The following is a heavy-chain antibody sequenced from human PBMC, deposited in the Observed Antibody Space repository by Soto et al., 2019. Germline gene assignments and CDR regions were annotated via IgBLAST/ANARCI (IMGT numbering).Heavy chain of an antibody. CDR2: IYHSGST. V-gene: IGHV4-4*02. CDR1: GGSISSSNW. D-gene: IGHD2-15*01. CDR3: ARASTDIDP. Sequence: PSETLSLTCGVSGGSISSSNWWSWVRQPPGKRLEWIGEIYHSGSTNYNPSLKSRVTISVYKSKNQFSLKLSSVTAADTAVYYCARASTDIDPWGQGTLVTVSS. J-gene: IGHJ5*02.